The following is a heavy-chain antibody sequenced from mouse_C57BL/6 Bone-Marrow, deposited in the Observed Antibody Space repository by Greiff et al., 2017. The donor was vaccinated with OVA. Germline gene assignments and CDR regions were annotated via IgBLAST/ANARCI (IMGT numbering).Heavy chain of an antibody. CDR1: GFTFSDFY. CDR2: SRNKANDYTT. Sequence: EVQGVESGGGLVQSGRSLRLSCATSGFTFSDFYMEWVRQAPGKGLEWIAASRNKANDYTTEYSASVKGRFIVSRDTSQSILYLQMNALRAEDTAIYYCARASLPYYYAMDYWGQGTSVTVSS. V-gene: IGHV7-1*01. J-gene: IGHJ4*01. D-gene: IGHD6-1*01. CDR3: ARASLPYYYAMDY.